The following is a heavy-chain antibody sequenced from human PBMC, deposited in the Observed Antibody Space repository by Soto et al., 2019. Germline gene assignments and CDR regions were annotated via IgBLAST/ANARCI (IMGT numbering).Heavy chain of an antibody. CDR3: ARGWFGPDV. V-gene: IGHV3-74*01. Sequence: EVQLVESGGGLVQPGGSLRLSCAASEFTFSGRSVHWVRQAPGKGLVWVSGIDKVGTDSTYADSVKGRFTSSRDNAKNTVYLQMNSLGVEDSAVYYCARGWFGPDVWGKGTTVTVSS. D-gene: IGHD3-10*01. J-gene: IGHJ6*03. CDR2: IDKVGTDS. CDR1: EFTFSGRS.